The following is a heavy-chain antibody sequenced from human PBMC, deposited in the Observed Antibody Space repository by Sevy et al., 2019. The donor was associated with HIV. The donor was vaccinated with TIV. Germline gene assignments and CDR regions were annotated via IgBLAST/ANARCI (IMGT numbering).Heavy chain of an antibody. CDR3: AFSQLVTANFFVS. Sequence: ASVKVSCKASGYTFTSYGISWVRQAPGQGLEWMGWISAYNGNTNYAQKLQGRVTMTTDTSTSTAYMELRGLGSDDTAVYYCAFSQLVTANFFVSWGQGTLVTVSS. D-gene: IGHD2-21*02. V-gene: IGHV1-18*01. CDR1: GYTFTSYG. J-gene: IGHJ4*02. CDR2: ISAYNGNT.